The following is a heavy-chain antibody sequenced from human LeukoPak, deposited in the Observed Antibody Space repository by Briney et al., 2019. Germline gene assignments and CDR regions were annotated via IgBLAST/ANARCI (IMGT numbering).Heavy chain of an antibody. CDR3: AISYDTRADYYYGMDV. V-gene: IGHV3-11*03. J-gene: IGHJ6*02. D-gene: IGHD5-12*01. Sequence: PGGSLRLSCAASGFTFSDYYMSWIRQAPGKGLEWVSYISSSSSYTNYADSVKGRFTISRDNAKNSLYLQMNSLRAEDTAVYYYAISYDTRADYYYGMDVWGQGTTVTVSS. CDR2: ISSSSSYT. CDR1: GFTFSDYY.